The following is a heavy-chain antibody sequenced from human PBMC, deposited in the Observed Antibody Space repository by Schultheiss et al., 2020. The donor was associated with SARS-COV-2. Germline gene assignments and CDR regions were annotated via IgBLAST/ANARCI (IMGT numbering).Heavy chain of an antibody. CDR3: TTGEP. CDR1: GFTFSKAW. Sequence: GESLKISCAASGFTFSKAWMSWVRQAPGKGPEWVGHIKSKSDGGTTDYAAPVKGRFTISREDSKNTLYLQMNSLKTEDTAVYYCTTGEPWGQGTLVTVSS. J-gene: IGHJ5*02. V-gene: IGHV3-15*01. CDR2: IKSKSDGGTT.